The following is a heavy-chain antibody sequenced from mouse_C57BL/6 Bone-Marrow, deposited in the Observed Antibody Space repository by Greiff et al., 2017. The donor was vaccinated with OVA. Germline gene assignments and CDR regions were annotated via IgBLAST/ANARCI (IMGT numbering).Heavy chain of an antibody. CDR3: ARSSIDYDYDGCAY. CDR2: IRNKANGYTT. D-gene: IGHD2-4*01. Sequence: EVKVVESGGGLVQPGGSLSLSCAASGFTFTDYYMSWVRQPPGKALEWLGFIRNKANGYTTEYSASVKGRFTISSDNSQSILYLQMNALRAEDSATYYCARSSIDYDYDGCAYWGQGTLVTVSA. J-gene: IGHJ3*01. CDR1: GFTFTDYY. V-gene: IGHV7-3*01.